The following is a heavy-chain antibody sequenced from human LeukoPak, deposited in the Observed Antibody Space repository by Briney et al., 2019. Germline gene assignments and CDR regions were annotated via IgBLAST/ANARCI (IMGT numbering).Heavy chain of an antibody. V-gene: IGHV4-61*02. D-gene: IGHD5/OR15-5a*01. Sequence: SETLSLTCADSPGSLDSDLCYWTWIRLPAGEGLEWLVRISKNGATAYNPSLRSGATITIDTSNNRLSLKVTSVTDADTAVYYCARETKDLYSPGWGLYDPYYYFDAWGKGTTVTVSS. J-gene: IGHJ6*03. CDR2: ISKNGAT. CDR1: PGSLDSDLCY. CDR3: ARETKDLYSPGWGLYDPYYYFDA.